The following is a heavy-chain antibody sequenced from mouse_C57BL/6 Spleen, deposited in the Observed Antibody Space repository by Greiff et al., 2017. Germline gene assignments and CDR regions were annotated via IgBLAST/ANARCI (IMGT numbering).Heavy chain of an antibody. CDR1: GYTFTDYE. CDR2: IDPETGGT. J-gene: IGHJ3*01. Sequence: VQLQQSGAELVRPGASVTLSCKASGYTFTDYEMHWVKQTPVHGLEWIGAIDPETGGTAYNQKFKGKAILTADKSSSTAYMELRSLTSEDSAVYYGTRWGDYDYDRAPGFAYWGQGTLVTVSA. V-gene: IGHV1-15*01. D-gene: IGHD2-4*01. CDR3: TRWGDYDYDRAPGFAY.